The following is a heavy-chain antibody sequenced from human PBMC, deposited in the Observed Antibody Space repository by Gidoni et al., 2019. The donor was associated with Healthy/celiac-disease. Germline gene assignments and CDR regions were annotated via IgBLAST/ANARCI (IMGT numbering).Heavy chain of an antibody. D-gene: IGHD3-3*01. Sequence: QVQLVESGGCVVQPGRSLRLSCTASAFTFIRYGMHLVRQAPGKGLVWVAVISYEVSNKYYADSVKGRFTISRDNSKNTLYLQMNSLRAEDTAVYYCAKDPTIFGVATPYGMDVWGQGTTVTVSS. J-gene: IGHJ6*02. V-gene: IGHV3-30*18. CDR2: ISYEVSNK. CDR1: AFTFIRYG. CDR3: AKDPTIFGVATPYGMDV.